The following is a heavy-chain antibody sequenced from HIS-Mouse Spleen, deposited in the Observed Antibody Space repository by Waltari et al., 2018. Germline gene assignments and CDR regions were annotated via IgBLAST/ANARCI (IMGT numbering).Heavy chain of an antibody. J-gene: IGHJ4*02. CDR1: GGPISSSSYY. Sequence: QLQLQESGPGLVKPSETLSLTCTVSGGPISSSSYYWGWIRQPPGKGLEWIGSIYYSGSTYYNPSLKSRVTISVDTSKNQFSLKLSSVTAADTAVYYCARDRELYFDYWGQGTLVIVSS. CDR2: IYYSGST. D-gene: IGHD1-26*01. V-gene: IGHV4-39*07. CDR3: ARDRELYFDY.